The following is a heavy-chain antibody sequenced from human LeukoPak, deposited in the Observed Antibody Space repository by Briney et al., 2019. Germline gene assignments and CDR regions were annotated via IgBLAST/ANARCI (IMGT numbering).Heavy chain of an antibody. V-gene: IGHV5-51*01. J-gene: IGHJ4*02. D-gene: IGHD5-12*01. CDR2: INPGYSDI. CDR1: GYSFTSYW. CDR3: ARHDKGYSGYVTLDY. Sequence: GESLKISCKGCGYSFTSYWIGWVRQMPGKGLEWMGIINPGYSDIRYSPSFQGQVTISADKSISTAYLQWSSLKASDTAIYYCARHDKGYSGYVTLDYWGQGTLVTVSS.